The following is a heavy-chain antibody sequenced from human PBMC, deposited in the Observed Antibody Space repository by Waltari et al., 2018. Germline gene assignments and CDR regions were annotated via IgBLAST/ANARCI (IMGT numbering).Heavy chain of an antibody. CDR2: IWYDGSKK. V-gene: IGHV3-33*07. Sequence: GFYWVRQAPGKGREWVATIWYDGSKKYYEDSVKGRFTISRDDSKSTLYLQMNSLRAEDSAVFFCASDSLGAFDIWGQGTKVTVSS. J-gene: IGHJ3*02. CDR3: ASDSLGAFDI. CDR1: G.